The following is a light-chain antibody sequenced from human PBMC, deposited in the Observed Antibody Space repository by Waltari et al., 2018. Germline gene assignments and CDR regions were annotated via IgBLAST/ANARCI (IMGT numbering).Light chain of an antibody. J-gene: IGKJ2*02. Sequence: EIVMTQSRATLSVSPGERATLSCRASQSIAGNLAGYQQKPGQPPRLLIYGASTRATGFPARFSGSGSGPEFTLTISSLQSEDFAVYYCEQYSNWPGTFGQGTKLEIK. CDR1: QSIAGN. CDR3: EQYSNWPGT. V-gene: IGKV3-15*01. CDR2: GAS.